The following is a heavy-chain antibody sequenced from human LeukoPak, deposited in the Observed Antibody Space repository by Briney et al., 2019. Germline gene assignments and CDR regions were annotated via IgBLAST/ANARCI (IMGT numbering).Heavy chain of an antibody. Sequence: GGSLRLSCAASGFTFSSYGMHWVRQAPGKGLEWVAVISYDGSNKYYADSVKGRFTISRDNSKNTLYLQMNSLRAEDTAVYYCASEGIVGATTLDYYYGMDVWGQGTTVTVSS. CDR2: ISYDGSNK. CDR3: ASEGIVGATTLDYYYGMDV. D-gene: IGHD1-26*01. V-gene: IGHV3-30*03. J-gene: IGHJ6*02. CDR1: GFTFSSYG.